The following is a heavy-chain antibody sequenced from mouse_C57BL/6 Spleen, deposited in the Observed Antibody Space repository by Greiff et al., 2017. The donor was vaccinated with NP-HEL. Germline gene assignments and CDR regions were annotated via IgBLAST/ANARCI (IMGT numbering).Heavy chain of an antibody. CDR2: ISSGSSTI. V-gene: IGHV5-17*01. CDR3: ARGATVVATVYWYFDV. J-gene: IGHJ1*03. D-gene: IGHD1-1*01. CDR1: GFTFSDYG. Sequence: EVQLVESGGGLVKPGGSLKLSCAASGFTFSDYGMHWVRQAPEKGLEWVAYISSGSSTIYYADTVKGRFTISRDNAKNTLFLQMTSLRSEDTAMYYCARGATVVATVYWYFDVWGTGTTVTVSS.